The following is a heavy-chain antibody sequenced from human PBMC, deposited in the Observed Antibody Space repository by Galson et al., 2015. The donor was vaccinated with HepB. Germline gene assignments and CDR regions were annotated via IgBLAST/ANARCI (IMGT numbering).Heavy chain of an antibody. Sequence: SLRLSCAGSGFTFSDYAMNWFRQAPGKGLESVGFIRSKAFGGTTQYAASVKGRFSISRDDSKRITYLQMNSLKTEDTAEYYCTRVFGSSGSLVIYYYNYYMDVGGKGTAVTVSS. V-gene: IGHV3-49*03. CDR1: GFTFSDYA. CDR3: TRVFGSSGSLVIYYYNYYMDV. CDR2: IRSKAFGGTT. D-gene: IGHD5-12*01. J-gene: IGHJ6*03.